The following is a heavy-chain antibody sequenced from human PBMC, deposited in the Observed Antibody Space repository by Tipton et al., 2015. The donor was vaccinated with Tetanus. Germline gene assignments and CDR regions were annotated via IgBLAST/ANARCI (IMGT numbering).Heavy chain of an antibody. CDR2: TSGSGRSS. CDR3: AKDAPGGDVSDPLFEH. V-gene: IGHV3-23*01. CDR1: GFIFSNYA. Sequence: SLRLSCAASGFIFSNYAMSWVRQAPGKGLEWVSTTSGSGRSSYYADSVKGRFTVSRDKSRNTLYLQMNSLRAEDTAVYYCAKDAPGGDVSDPLFEHWGQGPLVTVTS. J-gene: IGHJ1*01. D-gene: IGHD3-16*01.